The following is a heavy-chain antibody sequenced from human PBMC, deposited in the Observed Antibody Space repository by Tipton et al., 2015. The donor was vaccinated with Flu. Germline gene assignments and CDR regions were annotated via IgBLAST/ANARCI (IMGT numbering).Heavy chain of an antibody. J-gene: IGHJ6*02. Sequence: QLVQSGPEVKKPGASVKVSCKASGYTFTGYYMHWVRQAPGQGLEWMGRINPNSGGTNYAQKFQGRVTMTRDTSISTAYMGLSRLRSDDTAVYYCARAGAWYHDILTGWGVWGQGTTVTVSS. D-gene: IGHD3-9*01. CDR1: GYTFTGYY. V-gene: IGHV1-2*06. CDR2: INPNSGGT. CDR3: ARAGAWYHDILTGWGV.